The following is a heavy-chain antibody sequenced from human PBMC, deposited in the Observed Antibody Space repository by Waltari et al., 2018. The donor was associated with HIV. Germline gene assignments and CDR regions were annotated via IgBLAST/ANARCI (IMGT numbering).Heavy chain of an antibody. CDR1: GFTFSSYS. J-gene: IGHJ6*02. D-gene: IGHD6-19*01. Sequence: EVQLVESGGGLVKPGGSLRLSCAASGFTFSSYSMNWVRQAPGKGLEWVSSISSSSSYIYYADSVKGRFTISRDNAKNSLYLQMNSLRAEDTAVYYCARDETVAGGPYYYYYGMDVWGQGTTVTVS. V-gene: IGHV3-21*01. CDR3: ARDETVAGGPYYYYYGMDV. CDR2: ISSSSSYI.